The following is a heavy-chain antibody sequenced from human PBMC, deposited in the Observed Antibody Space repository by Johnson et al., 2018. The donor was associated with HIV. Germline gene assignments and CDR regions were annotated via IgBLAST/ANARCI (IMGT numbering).Heavy chain of an antibody. V-gene: IGHV3-30*18. Sequence: QVQLVESGGGVVQPGRSLRLSCAASGFTFSSYGMHWVRQAPGKGLEWVAVISYDGSNKYYVDSVKGRFTISRDNSTNTLYPQLNSLSAETAALYYCAKDLGESENEEWASDYYDFGSDYPGQDPRGVVGSFDIWGQGTMVTVSS. CDR3: AKDLGESENEEWASDYYDFGSDYPGQDPRGVVGSFDI. CDR2: ISYDGSNK. D-gene: IGHD3-3*01. J-gene: IGHJ3*02. CDR1: GFTFSSYG.